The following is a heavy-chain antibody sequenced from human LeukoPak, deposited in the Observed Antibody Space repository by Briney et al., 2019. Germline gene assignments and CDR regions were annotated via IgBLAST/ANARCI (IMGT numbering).Heavy chain of an antibody. CDR2: INHSGGT. Sequence: PMEILSPMWEVYGECFSEYYWSWIRQSKGKGLEWIGQINHSGGTNYHPSLKTRVTISLDTSKNQVSLKLRSVTAADTAVYYCAFEGPVSGYAFDPWGQGALVAVSS. D-gene: IGHD5-12*01. J-gene: IGHJ5*02. CDR3: AFEGPVSGYAFDP. V-gene: IGHV4-34*01. CDR1: GECFSEYY.